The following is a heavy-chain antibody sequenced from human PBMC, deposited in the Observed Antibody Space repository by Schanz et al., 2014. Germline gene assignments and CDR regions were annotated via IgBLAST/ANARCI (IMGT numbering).Heavy chain of an antibody. CDR1: GFTFRGYA. Sequence: EVQLLESGGGLVQPGGSLRLSCAASGFTFRGYAMSWVRQAPGRGLEWVSIISGSGGNTYYADAVRGRFTISRDNSKTTVYLQMNSLRAEDTAVYYCANNWNLDYWGQGTLVTVSS. J-gene: IGHJ4*02. CDR2: ISGSGGNT. D-gene: IGHD1-20*01. CDR3: ANNWNLDY. V-gene: IGHV3-23*01.